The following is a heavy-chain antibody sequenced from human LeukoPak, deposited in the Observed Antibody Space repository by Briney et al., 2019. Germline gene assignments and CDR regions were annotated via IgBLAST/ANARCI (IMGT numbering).Heavy chain of an antibody. CDR1: GYTFTDFH. V-gene: IGHV1-2*02. CDR2: INPKNGGT. Sequence: ASVKVSCKASGYTFTDFHIHWVRQAPGQGLEWMGWINPKNGGTNYAQNFQGRVTMTRDTSISTTYMELSSLRSDDTAVYYCARAGITMVRGVIRIIGMDVWGQGTTVTVSS. J-gene: IGHJ6*02. CDR3: ARAGITMVRGVIRIIGMDV. D-gene: IGHD3-10*01.